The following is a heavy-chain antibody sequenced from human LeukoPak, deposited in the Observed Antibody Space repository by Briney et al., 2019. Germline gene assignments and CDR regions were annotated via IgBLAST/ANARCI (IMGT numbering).Heavy chain of an antibody. CDR2: IYYSGST. CDR3: ARKVVADTAFDF. Sequence: SETLSLTCTVSGDSINSSNYYWAWIRQSPGTGLEWIGSIYYSGSTYYNPSLKSRVTISIDTSKKQFLLDLSSVTAADTAVYYCARKVVADTAFDFWGQGTLVTVSS. CDR1: GDSINSSNYY. D-gene: IGHD2-15*01. V-gene: IGHV4-30-4*08. J-gene: IGHJ4*02.